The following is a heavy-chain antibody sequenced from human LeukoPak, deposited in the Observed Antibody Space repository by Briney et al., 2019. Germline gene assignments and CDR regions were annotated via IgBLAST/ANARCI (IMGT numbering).Heavy chain of an antibody. J-gene: IGHJ3*02. Sequence: PGGSLRLSCAASGFTFSSYAMHWVRQAPGKGLEYVSAISSNGGSTYYANSVKGRFTISRDNSKNTLYLQMGSLRAEDMAVYYCARDKSEENGGDSDDAFDIWGQGTMVTVSS. D-gene: IGHD4-23*01. V-gene: IGHV3-64*01. CDR2: ISSNGGST. CDR1: GFTFSSYA. CDR3: ARDKSEENGGDSDDAFDI.